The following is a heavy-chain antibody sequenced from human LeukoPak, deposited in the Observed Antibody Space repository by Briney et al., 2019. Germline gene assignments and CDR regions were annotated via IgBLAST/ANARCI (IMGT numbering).Heavy chain of an antibody. V-gene: IGHV4-38-2*02. Sequence: ASETLSLTCTVSGYSISSGYYWGWIRQPPGKGLDWIGGIYHSGSTYYNPSLKSRDTISVDTSKNQFSLKLSSVTAADTAVYYCARDSGLTTVVTLDYWGQGTLVTVSS. D-gene: IGHD4-23*01. CDR2: IYHSGST. CDR3: ARDSGLTTVVTLDY. J-gene: IGHJ4*02. CDR1: GYSISSGYY.